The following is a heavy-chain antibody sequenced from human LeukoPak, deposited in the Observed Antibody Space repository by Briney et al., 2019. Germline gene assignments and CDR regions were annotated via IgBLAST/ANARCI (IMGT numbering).Heavy chain of an antibody. D-gene: IGHD3-9*01. V-gene: IGHV3-21*01. CDR1: GFTFSSSG. Sequence: GGSLRLSCAASGFTFSSSGMHWVRQAPGRGLEWVSSISSSSSYIYYADSVRGRFTISRDNAKNTLYLQMNTLRVEDTAVYYCTRDLMDYDVSTGLHHYYMDVWGQGTTVTVSS. CDR3: TRDLMDYDVSTGLHHYYMDV. CDR2: ISSSSSYI. J-gene: IGHJ6*02.